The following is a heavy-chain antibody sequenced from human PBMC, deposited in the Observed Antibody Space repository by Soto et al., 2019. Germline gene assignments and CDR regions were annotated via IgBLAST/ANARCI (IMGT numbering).Heavy chain of an antibody. CDR1: GYTFTNYW. Sequence: GESLKISCKGSGYTFTNYWIVWVRQIPGKGLEWMGVIYPGDSDTRYSPSFQGQVTISADRSISTAYLQWSSLKASDTGMYYCARYPTLTDYFFHGMDVWGQGTTVTVSS. D-gene: IGHD4-17*01. J-gene: IGHJ6*02. CDR2: IYPGDSDT. CDR3: ARYPTLTDYFFHGMDV. V-gene: IGHV5-51*01.